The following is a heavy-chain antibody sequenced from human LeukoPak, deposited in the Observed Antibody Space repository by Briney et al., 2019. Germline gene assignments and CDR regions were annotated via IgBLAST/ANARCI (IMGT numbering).Heavy chain of an antibody. J-gene: IGHJ4*02. CDR1: GGSISSYY. CDR3: AGYDYVWGSYRSYFDY. V-gene: IGHV4-4*07. Sequence: PSETLSLTCTVSGGSISSYYWSWIRQPAGKGLEWIGRIYTSGSTSYNPSLKSRVTMSVDTSKNQFSLKLSSVTAADTAVYYCAGYDYVWGSYRSYFDYWGQGTLVTVSS. CDR2: IYTSGST. D-gene: IGHD3-16*02.